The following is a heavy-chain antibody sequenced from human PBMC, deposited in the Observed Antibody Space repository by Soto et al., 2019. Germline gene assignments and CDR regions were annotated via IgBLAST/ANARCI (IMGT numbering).Heavy chain of an antibody. J-gene: IGHJ6*02. CDR3: ARDVPLNYYDGTYSYYAMDV. D-gene: IGHD3-16*01. Sequence: ASVKVSCKASGGTFSSHAISWVRQAPGQGLEWMGGIIPFFKATNYAQKFQGRVTITADDSTSTAYMDLYSLRSEDTAVYHCARDVPLNYYDGTYSYYAMDVWGQGTTVAVSS. CDR2: IIPFFKAT. V-gene: IGHV1-69*13. CDR1: GGTFSSHA.